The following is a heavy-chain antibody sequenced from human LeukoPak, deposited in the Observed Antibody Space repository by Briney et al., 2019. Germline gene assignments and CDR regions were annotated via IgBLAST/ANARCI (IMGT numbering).Heavy chain of an antibody. D-gene: IGHD3-10*01. V-gene: IGHV3-66*01. J-gene: IGHJ6*02. CDR3: ARVPGSGSYYPGYYGMDV. CDR1: GFTVSSIY. CDR2: ICSDGST. Sequence: GGSLRLSCAASGFTVSSIYMSWIRQAPAKGLEWVSVICSDGSTYYADSVKGRFTISRDNSKNTLYLQMNSLRAEDTAVYYCARVPGSGSYYPGYYGMDVWGQGTTVTVSS.